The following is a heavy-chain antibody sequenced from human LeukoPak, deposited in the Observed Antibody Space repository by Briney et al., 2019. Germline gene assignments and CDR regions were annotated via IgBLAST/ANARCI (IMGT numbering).Heavy chain of an antibody. D-gene: IGHD2-2*01. CDR3: ARDRGYCGSTSCYLNYYYGMDV. J-gene: IGHJ6*04. CDR2: IIPIFGTA. Sequence: CRGDDVSRLRRAPDHGLKWMGGIIPIFGTANYAQKFQGRVTITADESTSTAYMELSSLGSEDTAVYYCARDRGYCGSTSCYLNYYYGMDVWGKGTTVTVSS. CDR1: CRGDD. V-gene: IGHV1-69*01.